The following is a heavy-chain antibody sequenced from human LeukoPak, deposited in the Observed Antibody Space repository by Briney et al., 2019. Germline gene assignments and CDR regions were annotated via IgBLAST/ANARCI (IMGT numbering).Heavy chain of an antibody. CDR3: ARDSSKSTWFDT. CDR1: GGSISSSNW. Sequence: SGTLSLTCAVSGGSISSSNWWSWVRQPPGKGLEWIGEIYHSGSTNYNPSLKSRVTMSVDKSKNQFSLKLSSVTAADTAVYYCARDSSKSTWFDTWGQGTLVSVSS. V-gene: IGHV4-4*02. D-gene: IGHD2-2*01. J-gene: IGHJ5*02. CDR2: IYHSGST.